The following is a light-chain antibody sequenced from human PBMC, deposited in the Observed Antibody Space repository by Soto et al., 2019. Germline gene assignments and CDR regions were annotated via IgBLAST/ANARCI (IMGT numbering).Light chain of an antibody. V-gene: IGKV1D-16*01. CDR2: AAS. Sequence: IQMTQSPSSVSAFVGERLTMPCRASQGINSWLAWYQQQPGKAPKLLIYAASNLQRGIPSRCSGSGSGTDFTLTISSLQPEDFATYYCQQYNSYPWTFGQGTKVEIK. CDR1: QGINSW. J-gene: IGKJ1*01. CDR3: QQYNSYPWT.